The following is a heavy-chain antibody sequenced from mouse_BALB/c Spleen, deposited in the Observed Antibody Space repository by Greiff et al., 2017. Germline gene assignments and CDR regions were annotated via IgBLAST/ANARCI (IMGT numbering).Heavy chain of an antibody. D-gene: IGHD1-1*01. Sequence: EVQGVESGGGLVKPGGSLKLSCAASGFTFSSYTMSWVRQTPEKRLEWVATISSGGSYTYYPDSVKGRFTISRDNAKNTLYLQMSSLKSEDTAMYYCTRAEYYGTYFDYWGQGTTLTVSS. CDR2: ISSGGSYT. CDR3: TRAEYYGTYFDY. J-gene: IGHJ2*01. V-gene: IGHV5-6-4*01. CDR1: GFTFSSYT.